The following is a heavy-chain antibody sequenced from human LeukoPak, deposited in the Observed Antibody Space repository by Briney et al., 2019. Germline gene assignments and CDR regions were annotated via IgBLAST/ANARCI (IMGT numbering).Heavy chain of an antibody. Sequence: SETLSLTCTVSDGSISSGGYSWSWIRQPPGKGLEWIGYIYYSGSTYYNPSLKSRVTISVDTSKNQFSLKLSSVTAADTAVYYCARALGGRDDGWFDPWGQGTLVTVSS. CDR3: ARALGGRDDGWFDP. V-gene: IGHV4-30-4*07. D-gene: IGHD2-15*01. J-gene: IGHJ5*02. CDR1: DGSISSGGYS. CDR2: IYYSGST.